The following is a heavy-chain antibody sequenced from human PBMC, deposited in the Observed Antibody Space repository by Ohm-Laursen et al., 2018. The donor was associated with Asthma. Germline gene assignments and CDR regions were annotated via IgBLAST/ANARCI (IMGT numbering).Heavy chain of an antibody. J-gene: IGHJ4*02. CDR1: GFTVSSNY. V-gene: IGHV3-53*01. CDR3: ARDSYDSSGYYLGY. CDR2: IYSGGST. Sequence: SLRLSCAAPGFTVSSNYMSWVRQAPGKGLEWVSVIYSGGSTYYADSVKGRFTISRDNSKNTLYLQMNSLRAEDTAVYYCARDSYDSSGYYLGYWGQGTLVTVSS. D-gene: IGHD3-22*01.